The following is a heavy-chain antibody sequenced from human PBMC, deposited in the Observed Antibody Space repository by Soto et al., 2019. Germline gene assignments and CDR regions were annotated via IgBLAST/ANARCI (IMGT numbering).Heavy chain of an antibody. Sequence: EVQLLESGGGLVQPGGSLRLSCAASGFTFSSYAMSWVRQAPGKGLEWVSAISGSGGSTYYADSVKGRFTISRDNSKNTLYLQMNSLRAEATAVYYCAKDSLKNVYGDSLDYWGQGTLVPVSS. D-gene: IGHD4-17*01. CDR1: GFTFSSYA. J-gene: IGHJ4*02. V-gene: IGHV3-23*01. CDR2: ISGSGGST. CDR3: AKDSLKNVYGDSLDY.